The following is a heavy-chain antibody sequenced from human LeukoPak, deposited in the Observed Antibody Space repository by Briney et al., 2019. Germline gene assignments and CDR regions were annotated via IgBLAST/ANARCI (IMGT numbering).Heavy chain of an antibody. J-gene: IGHJ6*02. CDR3: AKDRGYSSSWYSRGYYYYGMDV. V-gene: IGHV3-30*18. CDR1: GFTFSSYG. CDR2: ISYDGSNK. Sequence: GGSLRLSCAASGFTFSSYGMHWVRQAPGKGLEWVAVISYDGSNKYYADSVKGQFTISRDNSKNTLYLQMNSLRAEDTAVYYCAKDRGYSSSWYSRGYYYYGMDVWGQGTTVTVSS. D-gene: IGHD6-13*01.